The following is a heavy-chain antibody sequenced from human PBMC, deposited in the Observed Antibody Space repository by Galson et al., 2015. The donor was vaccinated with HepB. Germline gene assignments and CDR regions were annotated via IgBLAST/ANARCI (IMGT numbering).Heavy chain of an antibody. Sequence: SLRLSCAASGFTFDDYTMHWVRQAPGKGLEWVAILSYDGRNTYSADSVKGRFTVSRDNSKNTLYLQLNSLRPEDTAVYYCAKDSRYISGWYTGRGGLDFWGQGTLVTVSS. D-gene: IGHD6-19*01. CDR3: AKDSRYISGWYTGRGGLDF. CDR1: GFTFDDYT. CDR2: LSYDGRNT. J-gene: IGHJ4*02. V-gene: IGHV3-30*18.